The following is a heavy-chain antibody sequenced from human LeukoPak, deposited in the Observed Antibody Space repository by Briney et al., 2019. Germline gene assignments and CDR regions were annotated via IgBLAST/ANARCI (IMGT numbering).Heavy chain of an antibody. CDR2: IYYTGTT. D-gene: IGHD3-16*01. CDR1: GGSISSSTYY. Sequence: SETLSLTCTVSGGSISSSTYYWGWIRQPPGKGLEWIGAIYYTGTTYYIPSLRSRVTISVDTSTTHFSLKLSSVTAADTALYYCASAPRQGSIGGLDYWGQGTLVTVSS. J-gene: IGHJ4*02. V-gene: IGHV4-39*02. CDR3: ASAPRQGSIGGLDY.